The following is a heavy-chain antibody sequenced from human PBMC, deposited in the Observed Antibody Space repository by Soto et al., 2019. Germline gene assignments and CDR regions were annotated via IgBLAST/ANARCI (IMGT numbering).Heavy chain of an antibody. CDR2: IYPDTGGT. J-gene: IGHJ5*02. CDR1: GYTFIAHF. CDR3: VRAQSRQLLLAWFDA. Sequence: GASVKVSCKASGYTFIAHFIHWVRQAPGQGLEWMGWIYPDTGGTNYAQKFRDRVTMTRDTSVSTAYMEVNGLKSDDTAVYYCVRAQSRQLLLAWFDAWGQGTLVTVSS. V-gene: IGHV1-2*02. D-gene: IGHD2-2*01.